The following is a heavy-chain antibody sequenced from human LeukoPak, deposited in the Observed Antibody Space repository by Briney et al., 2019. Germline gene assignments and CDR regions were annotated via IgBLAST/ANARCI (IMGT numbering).Heavy chain of an antibody. Sequence: GRSLRLSCEASGFTFSNFGMHWVRQAPGKGLEWVAVIRSDGSNKQYADSVEGRFTISRDNSENMLYLQMNSLRDEDTAVYFCVRDSPGAPNDLDYWGQGTLVTVSS. CDR1: GFTFSNFG. CDR3: VRDSPGAPNDLDY. J-gene: IGHJ4*02. V-gene: IGHV3-33*01. D-gene: IGHD1-1*01. CDR2: IRSDGSNK.